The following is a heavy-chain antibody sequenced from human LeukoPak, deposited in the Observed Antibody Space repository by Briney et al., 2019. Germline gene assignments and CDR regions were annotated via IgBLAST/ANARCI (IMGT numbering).Heavy chain of an antibody. CDR2: IYSGGST. D-gene: IGHD6-13*01. V-gene: IGHV3-53*01. CDR1: GFSVRSNY. J-gene: IGHJ6*03. CDR3: ARGEAAADYYMDV. Sequence: GGSLRLSCAASGFSVRSNYMSWVRQALGKGLEWVSVIYSGGSTYYADSVKGRFTISRDSSKNTLYLQMNSLRAEDTAVYYCARGEAAADYYMDVWGKGTTVTVSS.